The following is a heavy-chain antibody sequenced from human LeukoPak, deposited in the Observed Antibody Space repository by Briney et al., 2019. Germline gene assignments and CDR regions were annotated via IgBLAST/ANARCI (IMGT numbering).Heavy chain of an antibody. CDR2: IYHSGST. V-gene: IGHV4-4*02. Sequence: PSGTLSLTCAVSGGSISSSNWWSWVRQPPGKGLEWNGEIYHSGSTNYNPSLKGRVTISVDKSKNQFSLKLSSVTAADTAVYYCARRRYRIMVRGVITFDPWGQGTLVTVSS. CDR1: GGSISSSNW. D-gene: IGHD3-10*01. J-gene: IGHJ5*02. CDR3: ARRRYRIMVRGVITFDP.